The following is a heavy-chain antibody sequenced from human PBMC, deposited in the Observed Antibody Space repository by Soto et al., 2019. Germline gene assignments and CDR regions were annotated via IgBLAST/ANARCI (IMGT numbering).Heavy chain of an antibody. CDR2: IIPIFGTA. CDR3: ARGWTGGLYAFDI. D-gene: IGHD7-27*01. J-gene: IGHJ3*02. V-gene: IGHV1-69*13. CDR1: GGTFSSYA. Sequence: SVKVSCKASGGTFSSYAISWVRQAPGQGLEWMGGIIPIFGTANYAQKFQGRATITADESTSTAYMELSSLRSEDTAVYYCARGWTGGLYAFDIWGQGTMVTVSS.